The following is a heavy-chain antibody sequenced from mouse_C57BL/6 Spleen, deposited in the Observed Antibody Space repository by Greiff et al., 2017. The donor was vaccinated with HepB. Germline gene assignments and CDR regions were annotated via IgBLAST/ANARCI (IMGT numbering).Heavy chain of an antibody. CDR2: IDPSDSYT. Sequence: VQLQQSGAELVMPGASVKLSCKASGYTFTSYWMHWVKQRPGQGLEWIGEIDPSDSYTNYNQKFKGKSTLTVDKSSSTAYMQLSSLTSEDSAVYYCARGDSSGYGYFDVWGTGTTVTVSS. CDR3: ARGDSSGYGYFDV. CDR1: GYTFTSYW. V-gene: IGHV1-69*01. J-gene: IGHJ1*03. D-gene: IGHD3-2*02.